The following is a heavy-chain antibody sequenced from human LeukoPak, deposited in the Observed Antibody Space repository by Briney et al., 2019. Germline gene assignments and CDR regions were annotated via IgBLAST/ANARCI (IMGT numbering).Heavy chain of an antibody. CDR3: ARDPGGKVWGNWSDP. Sequence: SVKVSCKASGGTFSSYAISWVRQAPGQGLEWMGGIIPIFGTANYAQKFQGRVTITTDESTSTAYMELSSLRSEDTAVYYCARDPGGKVWGNWSDPWGQGALVTVSS. CDR2: IIPIFGTA. D-gene: IGHD4-23*01. V-gene: IGHV1-69*05. CDR1: GGTFSSYA. J-gene: IGHJ5*02.